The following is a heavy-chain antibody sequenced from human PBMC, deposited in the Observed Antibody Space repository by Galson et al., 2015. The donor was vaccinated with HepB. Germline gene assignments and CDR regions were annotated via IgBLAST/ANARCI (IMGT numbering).Heavy chain of an antibody. CDR3: ARIGLSVSNSGWAFRYYYGMDV. CDR2: IYYSGST. CDR1: GGSISSSSYY. J-gene: IGHJ6*02. V-gene: IGHV4-39*01. Sequence: SETLSLTCTVSGGSISSSSYYWGWIRQPPGKGLEWIGSIYYSGSTYYNPSLKSRVTISVDTSKNQFSLKLSSVTAADTVVYYCARIGLSVSNSGWAFRYYYGMDVWGQGTTVTVSS. D-gene: IGHD6-19*01.